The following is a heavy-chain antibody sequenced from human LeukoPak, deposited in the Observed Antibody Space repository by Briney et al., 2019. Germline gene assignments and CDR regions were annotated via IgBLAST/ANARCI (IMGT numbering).Heavy chain of an antibody. CDR2: IYYSGST. CDR1: GGSISSYY. CDR3: ARLGIYYDSSGYYDY. Sequence: PSETLSLTCTVSGGSISSYYWSWIRQPPGKGLEWIGYIYYSGSTNYNPSLKSRVTISVDTSKSQFSLKLSSVTAADTAVYYCARLGIYYDSSGYYDYWGQGTLVTVSS. D-gene: IGHD3-22*01. J-gene: IGHJ4*02. V-gene: IGHV4-59*08.